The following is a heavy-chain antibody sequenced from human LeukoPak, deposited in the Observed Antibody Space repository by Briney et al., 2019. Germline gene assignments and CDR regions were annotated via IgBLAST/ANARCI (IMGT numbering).Heavy chain of an antibody. V-gene: IGHV1-18*01. J-gene: IGHJ4*02. CDR1: GYTLTSNG. Sequence: EASVKVSCKASGYTLTSNGISWVRQVPRQGLEWVGWISAYNGNTNYAQKFQGRVTMTTDTSTSAAYMELRSLRSDDTAVYYCARVIYYYDSSGYYYFDYWGQGTLVTVSS. D-gene: IGHD3-22*01. CDR3: ARVIYYYDSSGYYYFDY. CDR2: ISAYNGNT.